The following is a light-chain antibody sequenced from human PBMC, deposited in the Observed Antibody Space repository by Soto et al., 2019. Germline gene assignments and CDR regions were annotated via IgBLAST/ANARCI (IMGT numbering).Light chain of an antibody. CDR1: QDISNY. V-gene: IGKV1-33*01. CDR3: QTFDNLPYN. Sequence: DIQMTQSPSSLSASVGDRVTITCQASQDISNYLNWYQQKLGKAPTLLIYAASNLETGVPSRFSGSGSGTDFTFTISSLQPEDFATYYCQTFDNLPYNFGQGTKLEIK. CDR2: AAS. J-gene: IGKJ2*01.